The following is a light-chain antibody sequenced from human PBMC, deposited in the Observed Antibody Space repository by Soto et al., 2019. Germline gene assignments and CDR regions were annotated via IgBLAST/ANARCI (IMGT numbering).Light chain of an antibody. Sequence: IVMTPSPATLSLSPGERATLSCRASQSVGSNVAWYQQKPGQAPRLLISGASTRATGIPVTFSGSGSGTEFTLTISSLQSEDVAVYHCQQYVNWPPTFGQGTKVEIK. CDR3: QQYVNWPPT. CDR1: QSVGSN. CDR2: GAS. J-gene: IGKJ1*01. V-gene: IGKV3-15*01.